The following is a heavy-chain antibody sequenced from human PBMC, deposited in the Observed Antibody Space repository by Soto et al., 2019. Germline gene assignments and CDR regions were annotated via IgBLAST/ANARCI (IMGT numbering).Heavy chain of an antibody. V-gene: IGHV1-18*01. CDR3: ARGRTVSSIGPLLV. CDR1: GYNFFDYG. D-gene: IGHD1-1*01. Sequence: QIQLVQSGAEVKKPGASVKVSCKASGYNFFDYGVSWVRQAPGQGLEWMGWVSPKSGNTDYARKVQGRVTMTTDISTSAAYMELRGLISGDTGVYYCARGRTVSSIGPLLVWAQGTLSSVS. J-gene: IGHJ1*01. CDR2: VSPKSGNT.